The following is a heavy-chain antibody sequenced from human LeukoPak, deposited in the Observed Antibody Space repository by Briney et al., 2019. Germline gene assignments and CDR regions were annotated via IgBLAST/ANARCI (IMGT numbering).Heavy chain of an antibody. V-gene: IGHV5-51*01. CDR2: IYPGDSDT. Sequence: GESLKISCKGSGYSFTSYRIGWVRQMPGKGLECMGIIYPGDSDTRYSPSFQGQVTISADKSISTAYLQWSSLKASDTAMYYCASTNLLGYCSSTSCDFDYWGQGTLVTVSS. CDR1: GYSFTSYR. D-gene: IGHD2-2*01. CDR3: ASTNLLGYCSSTSCDFDY. J-gene: IGHJ4*02.